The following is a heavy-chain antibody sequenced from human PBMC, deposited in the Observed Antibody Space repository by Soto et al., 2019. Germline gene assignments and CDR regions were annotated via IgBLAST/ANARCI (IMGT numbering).Heavy chain of an antibody. CDR3: ARGRRSAYYGSGSYYKDYYYYYMDV. Sequence: ASVKVSCKASGYTFTSYDINWVRQATGQGLEWMGWMNPNSGNTGYAQKFQGRVTMTRNTSISTAYMELSSLRSEDTAVYYCARGRRSAYYGSGSYYKDYYYYYMDVWGKGTTVTVSS. CDR1: GYTFTSYD. CDR2: MNPNSGNT. J-gene: IGHJ6*03. V-gene: IGHV1-8*01. D-gene: IGHD3-10*01.